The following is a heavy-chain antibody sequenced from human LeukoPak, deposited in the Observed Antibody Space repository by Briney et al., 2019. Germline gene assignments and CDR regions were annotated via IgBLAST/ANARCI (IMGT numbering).Heavy chain of an antibody. CDR3: ARAGSPTQNWFDP. D-gene: IGHD6-19*01. CDR1: GFSFSTYT. V-gene: IGHV3-30-3*01. J-gene: IGHJ5*02. CDR2: ISFDGNTK. Sequence: GRSLRLSCAASGFSFSTYTMHWVRQAPGKGLEWVAVISFDGNTKLYADSVKGRFTISRDDSKSTLYLQMNSLRPEDTAVYCCARAGSPTQNWFDPWGQGTLVTVSS.